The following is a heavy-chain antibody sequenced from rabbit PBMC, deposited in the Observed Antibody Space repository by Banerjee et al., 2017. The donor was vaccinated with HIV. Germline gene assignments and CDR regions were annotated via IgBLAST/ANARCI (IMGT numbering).Heavy chain of an antibody. Sequence: QEQLEESGGDLVKPEGSLTLTCTASGFDLSSYWMFWVRQAPGKGLEWIACIYGGSSGSTYYANWAKGRFTISKTSSTTVTLQMTSLTAADTAAYFCVREKVYSGSSWDLWGPGTLVTVS. CDR1: GFDLSSYW. D-gene: IGHD5-1*01. J-gene: IGHJ4*01. V-gene: IGHV1S45*01. CDR3: VREKVYSGSSWDL. CDR2: IYGGSSGST.